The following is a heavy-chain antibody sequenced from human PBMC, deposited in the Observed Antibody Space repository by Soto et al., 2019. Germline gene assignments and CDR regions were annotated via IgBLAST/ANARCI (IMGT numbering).Heavy chain of an antibody. D-gene: IGHD3-3*01. CDR2: INPNSGGT. V-gene: IGHV1-2*04. Sequence: ASVKVSCKASGYTFTGYYMHWVRQAPGQGLEWMGWINPNSGGTNYAQKFQGWVTMTRDTSISTAYMELSRLRSDDTAVYYCARGTYYDFWSGYYSDYYYMDVWGKGTTVTVSS. J-gene: IGHJ6*03. CDR3: ARGTYYDFWSGYYSDYYYMDV. CDR1: GYTFTGYY.